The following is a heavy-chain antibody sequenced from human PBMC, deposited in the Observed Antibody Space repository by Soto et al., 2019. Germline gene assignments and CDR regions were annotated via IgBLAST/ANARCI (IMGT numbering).Heavy chain of an antibody. J-gene: IGHJ4*02. CDR1: GFSISDYA. CDR3: AKDGIRKDDY. V-gene: IGHV3-23*01. CDR2: ISESGRKT. Sequence: GSLRLYCSASGFSISDYAMSWVRQAPGKGLEWVSSISESGRKTFYADSVKGRFAISRDTSKNTVYMQMNNLRAEDTALYYCAKDGIRKDDYWGQGAVVTVSS.